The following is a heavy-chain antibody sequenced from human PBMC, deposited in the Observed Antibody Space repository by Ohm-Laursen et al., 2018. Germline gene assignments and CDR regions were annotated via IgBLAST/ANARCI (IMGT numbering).Heavy chain of an antibody. CDR3: ARAPYYYDSSGSYSGAFDV. D-gene: IGHD3-22*01. V-gene: IGHV5-51*01. CDR1: GYSFTTYW. CDR2: IYPDDSDT. Sequence: ESLKISCKGSGYSFTTYWIAWVRQMPGKGLECMGIIYPDDSDTRYSPSFQGQVTISADKSISTAYLQWSSLKASDTAMYYCARAPYYYDSSGSYSGAFDVWGQGTMVTVSS. J-gene: IGHJ3*01.